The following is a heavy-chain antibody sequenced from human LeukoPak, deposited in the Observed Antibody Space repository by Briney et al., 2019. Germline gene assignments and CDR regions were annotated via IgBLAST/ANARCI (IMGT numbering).Heavy chain of an antibody. Sequence: PGGSLRLSCAVSGITLSNYGMSWVRQAPGKGLEWVAGISDSGGSTNYADSVKGRFTISRDNSKNTLYLQMNSLRAEDTAVYYCANPGSGYLVDYWGQGTLVTVSS. V-gene: IGHV3-23*01. CDR3: ANPGSGYLVDY. J-gene: IGHJ4*02. CDR1: GITLSNYG. CDR2: ISDSGGST. D-gene: IGHD3-3*01.